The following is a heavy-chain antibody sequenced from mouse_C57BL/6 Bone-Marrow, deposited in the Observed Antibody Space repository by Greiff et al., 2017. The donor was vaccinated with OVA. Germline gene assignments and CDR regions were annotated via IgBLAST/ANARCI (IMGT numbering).Heavy chain of an antibody. V-gene: IGHV1-81*01. CDR2: IYPRSGNT. J-gene: IGHJ4*01. D-gene: IGHD2-2*01. CDR1: GYTFTSYG. Sequence: VQLQQSGAELARPGASVKLSCKASGYTFTSYGISWVKQRTGQGLEWIGEIYPRSGNTYYNEKFKGKATLTADKSSSTAYMELRSLTSEDSAVYFCAREGSTMVTTFAMDYWGQGTSVTVSS. CDR3: AREGSTMVTTFAMDY.